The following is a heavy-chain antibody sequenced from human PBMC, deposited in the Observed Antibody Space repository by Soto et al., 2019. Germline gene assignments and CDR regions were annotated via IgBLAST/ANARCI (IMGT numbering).Heavy chain of an antibody. J-gene: IGHJ6*02. D-gene: IGHD3-22*01. CDR3: ASRNFDSSGYYLVYYGMDV. CDR1: GGTFSSYA. V-gene: IGHV1-69*13. CDR2: IIPIFGTA. Sequence: SVKVSCKASGGTFSSYAISWVRQAPGQGLEWMGGIIPIFGTANYAQKFQGRVTITADESTSTAYMELSSLRSEDTAVYYCASRNFDSSGYYLVYYGMDVWGQGTTVTV.